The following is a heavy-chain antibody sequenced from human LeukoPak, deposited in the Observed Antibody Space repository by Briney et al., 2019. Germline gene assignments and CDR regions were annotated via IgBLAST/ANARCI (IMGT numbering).Heavy chain of an antibody. CDR2: ISAYNGNT. CDR3: ARATSSSSSVAAFDI. V-gene: IGHV1-18*01. D-gene: IGHD6-13*01. Sequence: ASVKVSCKASGYTLTSYGISWVRQAPGQGLEWMGWISAYNGNTNYAQKLQGRVTMTTDTSTSTAYMELRSLRSDDTAVYYCARATSSSSSVAAFDIWGQGTMVTVSS. CDR1: GYTLTSYG. J-gene: IGHJ3*02.